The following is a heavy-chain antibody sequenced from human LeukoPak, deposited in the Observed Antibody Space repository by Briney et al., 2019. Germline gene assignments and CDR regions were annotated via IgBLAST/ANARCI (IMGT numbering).Heavy chain of an antibody. J-gene: IGHJ4*02. Sequence: PSETLSPTCTVSGGSISSYYWSWIRQPPGKGLEWIGYIYYSGSTNYSPSLKSRVTISVDTSKNQFSLKLSSVTAADTAVYYCARGGRSSSWSEGLFDYWGQGTLVTVSS. D-gene: IGHD6-13*01. CDR1: GGSISSYY. V-gene: IGHV4-59*01. CDR3: ARGGRSSSWSEGLFDY. CDR2: IYYSGST.